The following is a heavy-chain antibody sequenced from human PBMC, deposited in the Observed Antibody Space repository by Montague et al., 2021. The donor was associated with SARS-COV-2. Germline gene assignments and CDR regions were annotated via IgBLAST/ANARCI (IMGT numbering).Heavy chain of an antibody. J-gene: IGHJ4*02. CDR1: GFSLNTNGMG. CDR2: IYWDDDK. V-gene: IGHV2-5*02. D-gene: IGHD1-26*01. CDR3: ARYTSRMYGSFDY. Sequence: PALVKSTQTLTLTCTVSGFSLNTNGMGVGWIRQPPGEAPAWLALIYWDDDKRYSPSLKTRLTITKDTSRNQVVLTMTNVDPGDTGTYFCARYTSRMYGSFDYWGQGALVSVSS.